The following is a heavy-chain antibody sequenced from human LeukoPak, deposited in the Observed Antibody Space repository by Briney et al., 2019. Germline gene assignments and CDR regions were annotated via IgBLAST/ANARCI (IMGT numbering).Heavy chain of an antibody. Sequence: SETLSLTCTVSGGSISSSSYYWGWIRQPPGKGLEWIGYIYYSGSTNYNPSLKSRVTIPVDTSKNQFSLKLSSVTAADTAVYYCARVRGDYVDYWGQGTLVTVSS. D-gene: IGHD3-10*01. V-gene: IGHV4-61*05. CDR3: ARVRGDYVDY. CDR1: GGSISSSSYY. J-gene: IGHJ4*02. CDR2: IYYSGST.